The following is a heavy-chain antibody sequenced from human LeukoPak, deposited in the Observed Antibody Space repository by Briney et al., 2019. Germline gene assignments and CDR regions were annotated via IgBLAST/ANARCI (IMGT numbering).Heavy chain of an antibody. CDR2: IYTSGST. V-gene: IGHV4-61*02. D-gene: IGHD4-23*01. CDR1: GGSISSGSYY. Sequence: PSETLSLTCTVSGGSISSGSYYRSWIRQPAGKGLEWIGRIYTSGSTNYNPSLKSRVTISVDTSKNPFSLKLSSVTAADTAVYYCARGGNSGDYWGQGTLDTVSS. J-gene: IGHJ4*02. CDR3: ARGGNSGDY.